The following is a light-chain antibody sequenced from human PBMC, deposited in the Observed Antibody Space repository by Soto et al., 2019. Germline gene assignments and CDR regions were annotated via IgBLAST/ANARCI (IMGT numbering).Light chain of an antibody. CDR2: AAS. V-gene: IGKV1-12*01. CDR3: QQANSLSLT. CDR1: QGISSW. Sequence: DIQMTQSPSSVSASVGDRVTITCRASQGISSWLAWYQQKPGKPPKLLIYAASILQSGVPPRFSGSGSGTDFPLNISSRQPEGFETYDCQQANSLSLTFGGGTKVDSK. J-gene: IGKJ4*01.